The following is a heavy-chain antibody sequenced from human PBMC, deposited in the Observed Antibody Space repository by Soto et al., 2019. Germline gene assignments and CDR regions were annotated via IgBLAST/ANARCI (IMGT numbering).Heavy chain of an antibody. CDR2: ISYDGSNK. CDR3: ARDRDYVWGSYRFAPDY. V-gene: IGHV3-30-3*01. D-gene: IGHD3-16*02. CDR1: GFTFSSYA. Sequence: QVQLVESGGGVVQPGRSLRLSCAASGFTFSSYAMHWVRQAPGKGLEWVAVISYDGSNKYYADSVKGRFTISRDNSKNTLYVQMNSLRAEDTAVYYCARDRDYVWGSYRFAPDYWGQGTLVTVSS. J-gene: IGHJ4*02.